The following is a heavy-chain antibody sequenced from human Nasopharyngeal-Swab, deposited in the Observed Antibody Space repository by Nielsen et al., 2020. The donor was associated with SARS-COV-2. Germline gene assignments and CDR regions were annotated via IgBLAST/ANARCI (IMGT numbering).Heavy chain of an antibody. J-gene: IGHJ5*02. CDR2: IILIFGTA. CDR1: GGTFSSYA. D-gene: IGHD6-25*01. V-gene: IGHV1-69*13. CDR3: ARQLGRLQGDWFDP. Sequence: SVKVSCKASGGTFSSYAISWVRQAPGQGLEWMGGIILIFGTANYAQKFQGRVTITADESTSTAYMELSSLRSEETAVYYCARQLGRLQGDWFDPWGQGTLVTVSS.